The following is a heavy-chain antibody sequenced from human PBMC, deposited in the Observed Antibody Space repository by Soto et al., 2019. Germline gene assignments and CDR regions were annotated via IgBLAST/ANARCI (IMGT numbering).Heavy chain of an antibody. J-gene: IGHJ4*01. CDR3: AKERLEEVGTFFEF. V-gene: IGHV3-23*01. CDR1: GFTFINYA. Sequence: WGSLRLSCEASGFTFINYAIIFFRHSPLKGLEWVSGISGSGRDTYYADSVKGRLTISRDNAKNTLFLQMNSLRAEDAASYYCAKERLEEVGTFFEFWGHRILVTVSS. CDR2: ISGSGRDT. D-gene: IGHD6-13*01.